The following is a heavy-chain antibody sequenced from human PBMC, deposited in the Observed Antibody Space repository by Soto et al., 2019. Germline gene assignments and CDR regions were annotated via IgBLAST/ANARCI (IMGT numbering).Heavy chain of an antibody. J-gene: IGHJ4*02. CDR3: AAYCGPGACYRGFVY. CDR2: VGGGGTDT. D-gene: IGHD2-21*01. Sequence: GGSLRLSCAASGFIFYDFAMTWVRQAPGKGLEWISTVGGGGTDTYYVASVKGRFTISRDNSKSTLYLQMNSLRADDAALYYCAAYCGPGACYRGFVYWGRGTLVTVSA. V-gene: IGHV3-23*01. CDR1: GFIFYDFA.